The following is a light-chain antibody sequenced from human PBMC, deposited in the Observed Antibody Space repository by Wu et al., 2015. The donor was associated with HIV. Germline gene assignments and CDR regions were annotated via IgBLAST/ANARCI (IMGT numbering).Light chain of an antibody. V-gene: IGKV1-9*01. Sequence: DIQLTQSPSFLSASIGDRVTITCRASQGISSYLVWYQQKPGKAPKLLIYAASTLQSGVPSRFSGSGSGAEFTLTVSSLQSDDFATYYCQQLSNYPFTFGPETEVDIK. CDR1: QGISSY. CDR3: QQLSNYPFT. CDR2: AAS. J-gene: IGKJ3*01.